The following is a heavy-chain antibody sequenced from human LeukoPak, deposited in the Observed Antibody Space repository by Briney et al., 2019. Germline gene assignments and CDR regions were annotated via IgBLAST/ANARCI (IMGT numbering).Heavy chain of an antibody. V-gene: IGHV1-18*04. J-gene: IGHJ4*02. D-gene: IGHD3-10*01. Sequence: ASVKVSCKASDYTFTSYGISWVRQAPGQGLEWMGWISAYNGNTNYAQKLQGRVTMTTDTSTSTTYMELRSLRSDDTAVYYCARDHQLLWFGELSLVFDYWGQGTLVTVSS. CDR2: ISAYNGNT. CDR1: DYTFTSYG. CDR3: ARDHQLLWFGELSLVFDY.